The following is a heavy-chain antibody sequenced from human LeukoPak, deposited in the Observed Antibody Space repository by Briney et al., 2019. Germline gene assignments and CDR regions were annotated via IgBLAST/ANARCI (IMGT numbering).Heavy chain of an antibody. Sequence: KPSESLCLSCTVVGGSITSGYWSWIRQPAGKGLEWVGRIFTSGGTTYYPSLQNRVTMSLDTPKNQFFLKLSSVTAADTAAYFCSRGGATDLWGQGTLVTVSS. V-gene: IGHV4-4*07. J-gene: IGHJ5*02. D-gene: IGHD4/OR15-4a*01. CDR1: GGSITSGY. CDR3: SRGGATDL. CDR2: IFTSGGT.